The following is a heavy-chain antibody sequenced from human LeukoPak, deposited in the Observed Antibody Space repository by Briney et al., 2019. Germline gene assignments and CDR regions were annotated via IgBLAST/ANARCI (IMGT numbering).Heavy chain of an antibody. CDR1: GDSIITNHW. V-gene: IGHV4-4*02. Sequence: PSGTLSLTCAVSGDSIITNHWWSWVRQPPGKGLEWIGEIYHSGSTNYNPSLKSRVTISVDKSKNQFSLKLSSVTAADTAVYYCARDQWFGESSDAFDIWGQGTMVTVSS. J-gene: IGHJ3*02. CDR2: IYHSGST. CDR3: ARDQWFGESSDAFDI. D-gene: IGHD3-10*01.